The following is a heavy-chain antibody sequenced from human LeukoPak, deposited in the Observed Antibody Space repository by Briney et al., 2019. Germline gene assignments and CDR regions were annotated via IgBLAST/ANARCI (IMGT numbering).Heavy chain of an antibody. Sequence: SQTLSLTCAISGDXVSSSSAAWNWIRQSPSRGLEWLGRTYYRSKWFNNYVSSVQSRITINPDTSKNQFSLQMKSVTPEDTAVYYCARAKYHYDGSGYSLFAYWGQGTLVTVSS. CDR1: GDXVSSSSAA. V-gene: IGHV6-1*01. D-gene: IGHD3-22*01. J-gene: IGHJ4*02. CDR3: ARAKYHYDGSGYSLFAY. CDR2: TYYRSKWFN.